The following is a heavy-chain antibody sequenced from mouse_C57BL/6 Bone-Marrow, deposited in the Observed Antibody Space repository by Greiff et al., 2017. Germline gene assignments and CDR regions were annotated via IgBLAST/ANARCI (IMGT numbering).Heavy chain of an antibody. CDR1: GYAFTGYW. CDR3: ARLAGSSHGYYFDY. D-gene: IGHD1-1*01. V-gene: IGHV1-9*01. J-gene: IGHJ2*01. CDR2: ILPGSGTT. Sequence: QVQLQQSGAELMKPGASVKLSCKATGYAFTGYWIEWVNQRPGHGLEWIGEILPGSGTTNYNEKFKGKATFSADTSSNTAYMQLSSLTTEDSAIYYCARLAGSSHGYYFDYWGQGTTLTVSS.